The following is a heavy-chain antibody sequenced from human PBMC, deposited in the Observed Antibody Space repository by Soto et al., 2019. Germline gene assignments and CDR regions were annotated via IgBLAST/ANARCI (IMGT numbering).Heavy chain of an antibody. CDR1: GFTLANAW. CDR2: ISTDDAGDIR. D-gene: IGHD2-15*01. J-gene: IGHJ4*02. CDR3: TTRIA. V-gene: IGHV3-15*01. Sequence: EVQLVESGGDFVKPGGSLTISCAASGFTLANAWLSWVRQAPGKGLEWVGRISTDDAGDIRDYAAPVKGRFTVSRDDSKNTLYLHMDSLKPEDTGVYYCTTRIAGGQGTRGSVSS.